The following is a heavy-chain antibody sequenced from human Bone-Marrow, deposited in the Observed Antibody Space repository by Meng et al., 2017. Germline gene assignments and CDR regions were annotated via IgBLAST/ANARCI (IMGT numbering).Heavy chain of an antibody. V-gene: IGHV1-2*06. J-gene: IGHJ4*02. CDR3: ARGETLAAPDGPGF. CDR1: GYTFTFYR. CDR2: INPNSGGT. D-gene: IGHD6-6*01. Sequence: ASVKVSCKASGYTFTFYRIHWVRQAPGQGLEWMGRINPNSGGTNYAQKFQGRVTMTRDTSISTAYMELSRLRSDDTAVYYCARGETLAAPDGPGFWGQGTLVTVSS.